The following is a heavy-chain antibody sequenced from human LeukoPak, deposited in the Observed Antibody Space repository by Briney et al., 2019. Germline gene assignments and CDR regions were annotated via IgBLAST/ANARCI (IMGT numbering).Heavy chain of an antibody. CDR1: GGSISSYY. D-gene: IGHD6-19*01. CDR3: ASGSGWSFGY. V-gene: IGHV4-59*01. J-gene: IGHJ4*02. Sequence: SETLSLTCAVSGGSISSYYWSCIRQPPGKGREWIGYIYYSGSTNYNPSLKSRVTISVDTSKNQFSLKLSSVTAADTAVYYCASGSGWSFGYWGQGTLVTVSS. CDR2: IYYSGST.